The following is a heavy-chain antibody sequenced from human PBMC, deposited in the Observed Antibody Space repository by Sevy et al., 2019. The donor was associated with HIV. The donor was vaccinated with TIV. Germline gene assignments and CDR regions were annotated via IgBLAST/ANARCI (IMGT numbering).Heavy chain of an antibody. Sequence: GGSLRLCCAASGFTFFSHVMSWVRQAPGKGLEWVSGLSGSGGTTYYADSVKGRFSISRDNSRNKLYLKMSSLRIEDTAVYYCATGTTDSSISWVFGVWGQGTMVTVSS. J-gene: IGHJ3*01. CDR3: ATGTTDSSISWVFGV. CDR1: GFTFFSHV. CDR2: LSGSGGTT. V-gene: IGHV3-23*01. D-gene: IGHD6-13*01.